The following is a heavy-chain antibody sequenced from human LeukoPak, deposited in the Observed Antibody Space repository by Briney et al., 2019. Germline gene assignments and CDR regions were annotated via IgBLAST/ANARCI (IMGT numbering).Heavy chain of an antibody. V-gene: IGHV3-23*01. CDR1: GFTFSNYA. J-gene: IGHJ4*02. CDR2: ISGSGGST. CDR3: AKDLLSTSYAICFDY. Sequence: PGGSLRLSCAASGFTFSNYAMSWVRQAPGKGLEWVSAISGSGGSTYYADSVKGRFTISRDNSKNTLYLQMNSLRAEDTAVYYCAKDLLSTSYAICFDYWGQGTLVTVSS. D-gene: IGHD2-2*01.